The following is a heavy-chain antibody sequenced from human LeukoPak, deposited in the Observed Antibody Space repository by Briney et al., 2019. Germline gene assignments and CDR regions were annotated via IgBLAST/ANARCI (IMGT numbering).Heavy chain of an antibody. D-gene: IGHD4-17*01. Sequence: ASVKVSCKASGYTFTSYDINWVRQATGQGLEWMGWMNPNSGNTGYAQKFQGRVTMTRNTYISTAYMELSSLRSEDTAVYYCAREWTVTTSYYYYYYMDVWGKGTTVTVSS. CDR2: MNPNSGNT. CDR3: AREWTVTTSYYYYYYMDV. J-gene: IGHJ6*03. CDR1: GYTFTSYD. V-gene: IGHV1-8*01.